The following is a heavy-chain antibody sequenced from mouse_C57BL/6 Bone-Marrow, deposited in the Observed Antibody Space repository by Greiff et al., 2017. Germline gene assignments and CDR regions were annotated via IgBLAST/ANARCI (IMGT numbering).Heavy chain of an antibody. CDR2: IDPEDGDT. V-gene: IGHV14-1*01. Sequence: EVQLQQSGAELVRPGASVKLSCTASGFNIKDYYMHWVKQRPEQGLEWIGRIDPEDGDTEYDPKFQGKATMTADTSSNTAYLQLSSLTSEDTAVYYCTTDGYYPWFAYWGQGTLVTVSA. D-gene: IGHD2-3*01. CDR3: TTDGYYPWFAY. CDR1: GFNIKDYY. J-gene: IGHJ3*01.